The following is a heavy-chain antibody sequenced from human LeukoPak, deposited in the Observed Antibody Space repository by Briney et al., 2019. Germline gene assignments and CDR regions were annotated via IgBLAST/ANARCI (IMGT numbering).Heavy chain of an antibody. D-gene: IGHD3-22*01. CDR3: ARAYSSASWFDP. Sequence: SETLSLTCAVSGYSISSGYYWGWIRQPPGKGLEWIGSIYHTGSTYYNPSLQSRVTISVDTSKNQFSLRLRSVTAADTAVYFCARAYSSASWFDPWGQGTLVTVSS. V-gene: IGHV4-38-2*01. CDR1: GYSISSGYY. CDR2: IYHTGST. J-gene: IGHJ5*02.